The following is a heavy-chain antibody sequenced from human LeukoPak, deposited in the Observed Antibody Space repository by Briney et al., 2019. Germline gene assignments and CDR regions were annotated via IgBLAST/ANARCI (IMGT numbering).Heavy chain of an antibody. CDR3: ARGHTVTTAFDY. Sequence: PGRSLRLSCAASGFTFSSYAMHWVCQAPGKGLEWVAVISYDGSNKYYADSVKGRFTISRDNSKNTLYLQMNSLRAEDTAVYYCARGHTVTTAFDYWGQGTLVTVSS. V-gene: IGHV3-30-3*01. CDR1: GFTFSSYA. CDR2: ISYDGSNK. D-gene: IGHD4-17*01. J-gene: IGHJ4*02.